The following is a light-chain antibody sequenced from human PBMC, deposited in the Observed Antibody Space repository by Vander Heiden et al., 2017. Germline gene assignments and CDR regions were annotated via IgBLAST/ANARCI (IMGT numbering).Light chain of an antibody. CDR3: QEYGSSRT. Sequence: IVLTQSPGTLSLSQGERATLSCRASQSLSSSYLAWYQQKPGQAPRLLIYGASSRATGIPDRFTGSGSGTDFTLTISRLEPEDFAVYFCQEYGSSRTFGQGTKVEVK. CDR1: QSLSSSY. V-gene: IGKV3-20*01. CDR2: GAS. J-gene: IGKJ1*01.